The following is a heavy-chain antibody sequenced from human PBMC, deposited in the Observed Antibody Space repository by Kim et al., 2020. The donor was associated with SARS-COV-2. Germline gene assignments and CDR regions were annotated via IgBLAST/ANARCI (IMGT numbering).Heavy chain of an antibody. CDR2: INSDGSST. V-gene: IGHV3-74*01. D-gene: IGHD5-12*01. CDR3: ARDLKGVYSGYDPYYYYYGMDV. Sequence: GGSLRLSCAASGFTFSSYWMHWVRQAPGKGLVWVSRINSDGSSTIYADSVKGRFTISRDNAKNTLYLQMNTLRAEDTAVYYCARDLKGVYSGYDPYYYYYGMDVWGQGTTVTVSS. J-gene: IGHJ6*02. CDR1: GFTFSSYW.